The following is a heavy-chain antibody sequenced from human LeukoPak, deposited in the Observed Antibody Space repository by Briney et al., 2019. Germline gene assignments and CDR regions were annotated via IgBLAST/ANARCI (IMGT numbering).Heavy chain of an antibody. J-gene: IGHJ4*02. Sequence: PSETLSLTCTVSGGSISSSSYYWGWIRQPPGKGLEWIGSIYYSGSTYYNPSLKSRVTISVDTSKNQFSLKLSSVTAADTAVYYCARFTYYYDSSGYSNHGNYFDYWGQGTLVTVSS. CDR3: ARFTYYYDSSGYSNHGNYFDY. V-gene: IGHV4-39*07. CDR1: GGSISSSSYY. CDR2: IYYSGST. D-gene: IGHD3-22*01.